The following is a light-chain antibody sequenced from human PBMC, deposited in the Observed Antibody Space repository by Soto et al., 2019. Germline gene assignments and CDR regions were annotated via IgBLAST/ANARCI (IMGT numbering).Light chain of an antibody. V-gene: IGKV3-20*01. J-gene: IGKJ1*01. Sequence: EIVLTQSPGTLSLSPGERATLSCRASQSVSSSSLAWYQHQPGQAPRLLVYGASSRATGIPDRFSGSGSGTDFTLTINRLEPEDFALYYCQQYGSSPPTFGQGTKVDIK. CDR3: QQYGSSPPT. CDR2: GAS. CDR1: QSVSSSS.